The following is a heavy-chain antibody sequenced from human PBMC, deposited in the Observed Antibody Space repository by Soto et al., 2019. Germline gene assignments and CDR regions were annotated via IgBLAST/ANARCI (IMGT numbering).Heavy chain of an antibody. J-gene: IGHJ4*02. CDR1: GGSISGNY. CDR2: IYYSGST. Sequence: QVQLQESGPGLVKPWETLSLTCTVSGGSISGNYWSWIRQPPGKGLEWIGYIYYSGSTNYNPSLKSRVTISVDTSKNQFSLNLSSVTAADTAVYYCARGAVTKNDYWGQGTLVTVSS. V-gene: IGHV4-59*01. CDR3: ARGAVTKNDY. D-gene: IGHD4-17*01.